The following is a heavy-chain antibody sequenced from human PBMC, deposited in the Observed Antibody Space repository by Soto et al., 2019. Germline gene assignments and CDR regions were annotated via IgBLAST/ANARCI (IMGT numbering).Heavy chain of an antibody. V-gene: IGHV4-39*01. CDR3: ARRINGGVDY. CDR2: IHYSGST. CDR1: GDSVSIATDY. Sequence: PSETLSLTWDVSGDSVSIATDYWGLIRQPPGKGLEWIGNIHYSGSTNYNPSLKSRLNISVDTSKNQFSLKLSSVTAADTAMYYCARRINGGVDYWGQGTLVTVSS. J-gene: IGHJ4*02. D-gene: IGHD2-8*02.